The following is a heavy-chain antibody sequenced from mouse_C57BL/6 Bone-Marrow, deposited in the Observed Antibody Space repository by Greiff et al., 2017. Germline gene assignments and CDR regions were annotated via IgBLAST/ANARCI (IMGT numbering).Heavy chain of an antibody. CDR1: GFSLTSYG. CDR3: ARNYVDYEEVDY. CDR2: IWSGGST. J-gene: IGHJ4*01. Sequence: VKRVESGPGLAQPSHSLSITCTVSGFSLTSYGVHWVRQPPGKGLEWLGVIWSGGSTDYTAALISILSISKDNSKSQVFFKMNSLQADDTAIDYCARNYVDYEEVDYWGQGTSVTVSS. D-gene: IGHD2-4*01. V-gene: IGHV2-2*01.